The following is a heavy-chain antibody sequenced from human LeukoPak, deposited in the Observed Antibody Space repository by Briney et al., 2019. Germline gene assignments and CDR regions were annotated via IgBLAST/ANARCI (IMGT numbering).Heavy chain of an antibody. CDR1: GFTFSSYA. J-gene: IGHJ4*02. CDR3: AKVINYDSSGSDY. V-gene: IGHV3-23*01. D-gene: IGHD3-22*01. CDR2: ISGSGGST. Sequence: GGSLRLSCAAPGFTFSSYAMSWVRQAPGKGLEWVSAISGSGGSTYYADSVKGRFTISRDNSKNTLYLQMNSLRAEDTAVYYCAKVINYDSSGSDYWGQGTLVTVSS.